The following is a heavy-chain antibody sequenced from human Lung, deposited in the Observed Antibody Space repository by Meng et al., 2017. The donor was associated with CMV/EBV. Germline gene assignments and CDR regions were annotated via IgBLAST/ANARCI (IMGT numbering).Heavy chain of an antibody. CDR2: INQDGSEK. J-gene: IGHJ6*02. CDR1: GFTFSSYW. CDR3: ARRPWGLDV. V-gene: IGHV3-7*01. Sequence: GGSLRLSCAASGFTFSSYWMSWVRQAPGKGLEWVANINQDGSEKYYVDSVEGRLTISRDNAKDSLYLQMNALRAEDTAVYYCARRPWGLDVWGQGTTVTVSS.